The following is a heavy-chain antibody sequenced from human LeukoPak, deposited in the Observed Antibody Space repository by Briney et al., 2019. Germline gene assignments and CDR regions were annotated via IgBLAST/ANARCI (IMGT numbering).Heavy chain of an antibody. Sequence: PSETLSLTCTVSGGSISPFYWSWVRQPPGKGLEWIGYIHYSGSTNYNPSLKSRVTISLDTSKNQFSLKMSSVTTADTAVYYCARVASSVMDYWGQGILVTVSS. V-gene: IGHV4-59*01. J-gene: IGHJ4*02. D-gene: IGHD2-8*01. CDR1: GGSISPFY. CDR2: IHYSGST. CDR3: ARVASSVMDY.